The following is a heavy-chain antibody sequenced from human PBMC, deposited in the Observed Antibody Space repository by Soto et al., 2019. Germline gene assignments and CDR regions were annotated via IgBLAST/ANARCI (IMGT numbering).Heavy chain of an antibody. Sequence: GGSPRLSCAASGFTFSKARMNWGRQAPGKGLEWVGRIKSKNDGGTTDYAAPVKGRFTISRDDSKNTLYLQMNSLKTEDTAVYYCTTAGQWELPEGDYYYYGMDVWGQGTTVTVSS. D-gene: IGHD1-26*01. V-gene: IGHV3-15*07. CDR1: GFTFSKAR. CDR2: IKSKNDGGTT. CDR3: TTAGQWELPEGDYYYYGMDV. J-gene: IGHJ6*02.